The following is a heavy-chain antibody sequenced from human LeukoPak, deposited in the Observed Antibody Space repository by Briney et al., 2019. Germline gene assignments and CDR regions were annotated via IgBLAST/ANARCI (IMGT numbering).Heavy chain of an antibody. CDR2: IYYTGAA. Sequence: PSETLSLTCTVSGGSITGSFWSWIRQPPGEGLEFIGYIYYTGAASYSPSLNSRVSMSVDTSKNQFSLKLHSVTDADTAIYYCTKFVTMTVPNWVDPWGQGIPVTVSS. CDR3: TKFVTMTVPNWVDP. D-gene: IGHD3-16*02. V-gene: IGHV4-59*01. CDR1: GGSITGSF. J-gene: IGHJ5*02.